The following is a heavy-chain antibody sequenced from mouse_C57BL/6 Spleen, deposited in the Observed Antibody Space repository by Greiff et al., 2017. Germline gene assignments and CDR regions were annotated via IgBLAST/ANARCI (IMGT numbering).Heavy chain of an antibody. CDR2: ISDGGSYT. J-gene: IGHJ1*03. Sequence: DVMLVESGGGLVKPGGSLKLSCAASGFTFSSYAMSWVRQTPEKRLEWVATISDGGSYTYYPDNVKGRFTISRDNAKNNLYLQMSHLKSEDTAMYYCARDSFYWYFDVWGTGTTVTVSS. D-gene: IGHD1-1*01. CDR1: GFTFSSYA. CDR3: ARDSFYWYFDV. V-gene: IGHV5-4*01.